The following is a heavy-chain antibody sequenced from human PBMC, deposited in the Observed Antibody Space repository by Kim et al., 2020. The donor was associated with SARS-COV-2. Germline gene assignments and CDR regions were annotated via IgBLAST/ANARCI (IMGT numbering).Heavy chain of an antibody. J-gene: IGHJ4*02. CDR1: GFTFSSYG. CDR3: AKDHYSLSDYPYYFDY. V-gene: IGHV3-30*18. D-gene: IGHD4-17*01. Sequence: GGSLRLSCAASGFTFSSYGMHWVRQAPGKGLEWVAVISYDGSNKYYADSVKGRFTISRDNSKNTLYLQMNSLRAEDTAVYYCAKDHYSLSDYPYYFDYWGQGTLVTVSS. CDR2: ISYDGSNK.